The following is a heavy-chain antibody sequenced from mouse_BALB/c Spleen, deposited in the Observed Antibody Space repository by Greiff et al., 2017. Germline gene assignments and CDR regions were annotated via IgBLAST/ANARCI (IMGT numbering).Heavy chain of an antibody. CDR1: GFAFSSYD. V-gene: IGHV5-12-1*01. J-gene: IGHJ4*01. CDR2: ISSGGGST. D-gene: IGHD1-1*02. Sequence: EVHLVESGGGLVKPGGSLKLSCAASGFAFSSYDMSWVRQTPEKRLEWVAYISSGGGSTYYPDTVKGRFTISRDNAKNTLYLQMSSLKSEDTAMYYCARHPYGAMDYWGQGTSVTVSS. CDR3: ARHPYGAMDY.